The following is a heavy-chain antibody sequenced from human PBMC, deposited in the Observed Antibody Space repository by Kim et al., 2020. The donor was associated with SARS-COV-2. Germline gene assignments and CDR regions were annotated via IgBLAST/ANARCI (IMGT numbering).Heavy chain of an antibody. Sequence: SETLSLTCTVSGGSISSGGYYWSWIRQHPGKGLEWIGYIYYTGSTYYNPSLKSRVTISVDTSKNQFSLKLSSVTAADTAVYYCAGHTIGIFGVVHQIDYWGQGTLVTVSS. V-gene: IGHV4-31*03. CDR2: IYYTGST. CDR3: AGHTIGIFGVVHQIDY. J-gene: IGHJ4*02. CDR1: GGSISSGGYY. D-gene: IGHD3-3*01.